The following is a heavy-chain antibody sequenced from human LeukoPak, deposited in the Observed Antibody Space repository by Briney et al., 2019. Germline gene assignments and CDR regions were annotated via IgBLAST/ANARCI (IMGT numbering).Heavy chain of an antibody. CDR2: IYYSGST. V-gene: IGHV4-59*11. D-gene: IGHD6-13*01. Sequence: PSETLSLTCPVSGGSISSHYWSWIRQPPGKGLEWIGYIYYSGSTNYNPSLKSRVTISVGTSKNQFSLKLSSVTAADTAVYYCASSSRYSSSWYFDPWGQGTLVTVSS. CDR3: ASSSRYSSSWYFDP. J-gene: IGHJ5*02. CDR1: GGSISSHY.